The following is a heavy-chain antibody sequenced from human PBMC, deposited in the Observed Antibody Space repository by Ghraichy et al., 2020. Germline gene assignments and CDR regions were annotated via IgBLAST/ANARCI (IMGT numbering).Heavy chain of an antibody. CDR1: GFIFDDYA. CDR2: ISWDGGDT. J-gene: IGHJ6*02. V-gene: IGHV3-43D*03. Sequence: GGSLRLSCAASGFIFDDYAMHWVRQTPGKGLEWVSLISWDGGDTYYADSVKGRFVVSRDNTKNFLYLQLTSLRPDDSALYYCIQGRDPIYGMDVWGQGTTVTVSS. CDR3: IQGRDPIYGMDV. D-gene: IGHD5-18*01.